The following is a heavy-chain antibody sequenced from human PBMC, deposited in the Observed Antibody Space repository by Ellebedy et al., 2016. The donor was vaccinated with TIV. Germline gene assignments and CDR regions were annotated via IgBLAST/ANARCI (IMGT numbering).Heavy chain of an antibody. Sequence: SETLSLTXAVYGGSFSGYYWSWIRQPPGKGLEWIGEINHSGSTNYNPSLKSRVTISVDTSKNQFSLKLSSVTAADTAVYYCARESSSGSYPSGELDVWGQGTTVTVSS. V-gene: IGHV4-34*01. J-gene: IGHJ6*02. CDR3: ARESSSGSYPSGELDV. D-gene: IGHD1-26*01. CDR1: GGSFSGYY. CDR2: INHSGST.